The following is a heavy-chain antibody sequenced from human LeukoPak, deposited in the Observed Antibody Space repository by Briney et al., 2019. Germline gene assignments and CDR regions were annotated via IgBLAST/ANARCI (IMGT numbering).Heavy chain of an antibody. CDR1: GFTVSSKY. V-gene: IGHV3-53*01. CDR3: ARGYYDILTGFTAYFDY. Sequence: GGSLRLSCAASGFTVSSKYMSWVRQAPGKGLEWVSVIYSGGSTYYADSVKGRFTISRDNSKNTLYLQMNSLRAEDTAVYYCARGYYDILTGFTAYFDYWGQGTLVTVSS. D-gene: IGHD3-9*01. J-gene: IGHJ4*02. CDR2: IYSGGST.